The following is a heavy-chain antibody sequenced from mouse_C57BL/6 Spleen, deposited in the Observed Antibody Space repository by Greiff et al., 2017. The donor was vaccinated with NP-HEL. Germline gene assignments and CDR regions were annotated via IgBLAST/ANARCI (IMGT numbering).Heavy chain of an antibody. CDR2: INPNNGGT. J-gene: IGHJ2*01. D-gene: IGHD2-2*01. CDR3: ARSDGYDGYYFDY. V-gene: IGHV1-26*01. CDR1: GYTFTDYY. Sequence: EVQLQQSGPELVKPGASVKISCKASGYTFTDYYMNWVKQSHGKSLEWIGDINPNNGGTSYNQKFKGKATLTVDKSSSTAYMELRSLTSEDSAVYYCARSDGYDGYYFDYWGQGTTLTVSS.